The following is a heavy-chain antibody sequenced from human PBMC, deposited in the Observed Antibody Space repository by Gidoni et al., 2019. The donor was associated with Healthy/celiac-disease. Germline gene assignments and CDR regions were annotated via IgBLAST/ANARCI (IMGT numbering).Heavy chain of an antibody. CDR1: GGSFSGYY. V-gene: IGHV4-34*01. J-gene: IGHJ4*02. D-gene: IGHD3-3*01. CDR3: ARARAVLRFLEWLPYYFDY. Sequence: QVQLQQWGAGLLKPSETLSLTGAVDGGSFSGYYWSWIRQPPGTGLEWIGESNHSGSTNYTPSLTSRVTISVDASKNQFSLKLGSVTAADTAVYYCARARAVLRFLEWLPYYFDYWGPGTLVPVSS. CDR2: SNHSGST.